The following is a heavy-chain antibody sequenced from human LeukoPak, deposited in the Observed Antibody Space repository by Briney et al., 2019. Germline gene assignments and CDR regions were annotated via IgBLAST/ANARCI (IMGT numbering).Heavy chain of an antibody. D-gene: IGHD3-22*01. CDR2: IFHTGSA. V-gene: IGHV4-30-2*01. Sequence: SETLSLTCTVSGDSISGSDDFWSWIRQPPGKGPEWVGYIFHTGSAYYSPSLKNRVILLKVNSVTAADTAVYYCARVGLDSSGYYSNFDYWGQGTLVIVSS. CDR1: GDSISGSDDF. J-gene: IGHJ4*02. CDR3: ARVGLDSSGYYSNFDY.